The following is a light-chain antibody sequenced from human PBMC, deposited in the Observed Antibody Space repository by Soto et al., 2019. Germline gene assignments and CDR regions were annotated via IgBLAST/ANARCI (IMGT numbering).Light chain of an antibody. CDR3: SSYTSSSTPLYV. Sequence: QSALTQPASVSGSPGQSITISCTGTSSDVGGYNYVSWYQQHPGKAPKLMIYDVSNRPSGVSNRFSGSKSGNTASLTISGLQAEDAADYYCSSYTSSSTPLYVFGTGTNVTVL. CDR2: DVS. V-gene: IGLV2-14*01. CDR1: SSDVGGYNY. J-gene: IGLJ1*01.